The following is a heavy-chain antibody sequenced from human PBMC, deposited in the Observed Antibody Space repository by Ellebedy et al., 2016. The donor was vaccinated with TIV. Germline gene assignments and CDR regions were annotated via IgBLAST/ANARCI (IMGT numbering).Heavy chain of an antibody. Sequence: SETLSLTXTVSGGSISDYYWSWIRQPPGKGLEWIGCIHYSGSTYYNPSLKSRVTISVDRSKNQFSLKLSSVTAADTAVYYCAIHPLLWSSDPWGQGTLVTVSS. CDR1: GGSISDYY. V-gene: IGHV4-59*04. CDR2: IHYSGST. D-gene: IGHD3-10*01. CDR3: AIHPLLWSSDP. J-gene: IGHJ5*02.